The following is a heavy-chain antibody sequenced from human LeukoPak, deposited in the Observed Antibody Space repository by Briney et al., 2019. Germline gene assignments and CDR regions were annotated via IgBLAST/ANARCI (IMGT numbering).Heavy chain of an antibody. CDR1: GGTFSSYA. J-gene: IGHJ5*02. CDR3: ARQLRDFWSGYYINWFDP. D-gene: IGHD3-3*01. CDR2: IIPIFGTA. Sequence: SVKVSCKASGGTFSSYAINWVRQAPGQGLEWMGGIIPIFGTANYAQKFQGRVTITADESTSTAYMELSSLRSEDTAVYYCARQLRDFWSGYYINWFDPWGQGTLVTVSS. V-gene: IGHV1-69*13.